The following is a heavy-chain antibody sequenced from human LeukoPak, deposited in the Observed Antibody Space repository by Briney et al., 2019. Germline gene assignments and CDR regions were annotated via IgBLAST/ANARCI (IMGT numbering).Heavy chain of an antibody. D-gene: IGHD3-10*01. CDR1: GFTFSSYS. Sequence: GGSLRLSCAASGFTFSSYSMNWVRQAPGKGLEWVSYISSSSSTIYYADSVKGRFTISRDNAKNSLYLQMNSLRAEDTAVYYCARGGRSYYIDYWGQGTLVTVSS. CDR3: ARGGRSYYIDY. J-gene: IGHJ4*02. V-gene: IGHV3-48*04. CDR2: ISSSSSTI.